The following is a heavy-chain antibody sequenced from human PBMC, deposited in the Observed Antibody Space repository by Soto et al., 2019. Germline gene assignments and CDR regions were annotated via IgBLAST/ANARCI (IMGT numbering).Heavy chain of an antibody. J-gene: IGHJ4*02. CDR3: ARGFGNYGDYRG. V-gene: IGHV4-30-2*01. CDR1: GGSISCGGYS. Sequence: SETLSLTCAVSGGSISCGGYSWSWIRQPPGKGLEWIGYIYHSGSTYYNPSLKSRVTISVDRSKNQFSLKLSSVTAADTAVYYCARGFGNYGDYRGWGQGTLVTVSS. CDR2: IYHSGST. D-gene: IGHD4-17*01.